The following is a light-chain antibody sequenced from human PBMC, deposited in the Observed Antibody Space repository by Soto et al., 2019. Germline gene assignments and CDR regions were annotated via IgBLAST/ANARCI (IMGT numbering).Light chain of an antibody. CDR1: SSDVGKYRF. V-gene: IGLV2-23*01. CDR3: CSHAGSGTLV. J-gene: IGLJ3*02. Sequence: QSALTQPASVSGSPGQSISISCTGTSSDVGKYRFVSWYQQHPGKAPQLIIYDATKRPSGVSDRFSGSKSGNTASLTISGLQAEDEADYYCCSHAGSGTLVFGGGTKVTVL. CDR2: DAT.